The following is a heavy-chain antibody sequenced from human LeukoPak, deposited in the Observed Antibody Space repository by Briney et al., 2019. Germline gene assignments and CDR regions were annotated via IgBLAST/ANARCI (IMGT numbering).Heavy chain of an antibody. J-gene: IGHJ3*02. CDR2: IWYDGSNK. D-gene: IGHD3-22*01. CDR1: GFTFSSYG. Sequence: GRSLRLSCAASGFTFSSYGMHWVRQAPGKGLEWVAVIWYDGSNKYYADSVKGRFTISRDNSKNTLYLQMNSLRAEDTAVYYCARAGYYDSSGFYAPDAFDIWGQGTVVTVSS. V-gene: IGHV3-33*01. CDR3: ARAGYYDSSGFYAPDAFDI.